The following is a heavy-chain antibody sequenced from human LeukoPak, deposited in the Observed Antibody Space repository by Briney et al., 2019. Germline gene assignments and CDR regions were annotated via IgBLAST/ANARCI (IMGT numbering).Heavy chain of an antibody. Sequence: SETLSLTCAVSGGSISSGGYSWSWIRQPPGKGLEWIGYIYHSGSTYYNPSLKSRVTISVDRSKNQFSLKLSSVTAADTAVYYCARGVTMIVVVIHDWYFDLWGRGTLVTVSS. V-gene: IGHV4-30-2*01. D-gene: IGHD3-22*01. CDR3: ARGVTMIVVVIHDWYFDL. CDR2: IYHSGST. J-gene: IGHJ2*01. CDR1: GGSISSGGYS.